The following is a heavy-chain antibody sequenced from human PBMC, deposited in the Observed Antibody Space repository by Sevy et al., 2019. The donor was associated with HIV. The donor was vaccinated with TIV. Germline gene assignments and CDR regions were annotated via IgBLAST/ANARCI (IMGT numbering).Heavy chain of an antibody. Sequence: GGSLRLSCAASGFTFSSYWMTWVRQAPGKGLEWVANIKQDMSEKYYADSVKGRFTISRDNARNSLYLQMESLRAEDTAAYYCARGRDYGNLDYWGQGTLVTVSS. V-gene: IGHV3-7*01. J-gene: IGHJ4*02. CDR3: ARGRDYGNLDY. CDR1: GFTFSSYW. D-gene: IGHD4-17*01. CDR2: IKQDMSEK.